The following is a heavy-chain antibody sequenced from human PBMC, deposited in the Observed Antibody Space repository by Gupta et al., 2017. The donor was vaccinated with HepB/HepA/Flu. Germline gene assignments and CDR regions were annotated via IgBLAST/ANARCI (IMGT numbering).Heavy chain of an antibody. V-gene: IGHV3-15*01. J-gene: IGHJ4*02. Sequence: EEPLVESGGGLVKTGGSLRLSCAASGINFRDSWMSWVRQAPGKGLEWVGRIKNKVDGETTDYVTPVRGRFTISRDDSKNTLYLQMSSLNTEDTALYCCATERFWALDYWGRGTLVIVSS. D-gene: IGHD7-27*01. CDR1: GINFRDSW. CDR3: ATERFWALDY. CDR2: IKNKVDGETT.